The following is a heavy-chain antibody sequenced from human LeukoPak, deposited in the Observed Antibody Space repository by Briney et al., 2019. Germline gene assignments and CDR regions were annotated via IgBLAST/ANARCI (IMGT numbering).Heavy chain of an antibody. CDR1: GFTFRSYG. CDR2: IRYDGSHK. Sequence: GGSLRLSCAASGFTFRSYGMHWVRQAPGKGPEWVAFIRYDGSHKYYADSVKGRFTISRDNSKNTLYLQMNNLRAEDTAVFYCAKDFEQNRYISSWLDYWGQGTLVTVSS. CDR3: AKDFEQNRYISSWLDY. J-gene: IGHJ4*02. V-gene: IGHV3-30*02. D-gene: IGHD6-13*01.